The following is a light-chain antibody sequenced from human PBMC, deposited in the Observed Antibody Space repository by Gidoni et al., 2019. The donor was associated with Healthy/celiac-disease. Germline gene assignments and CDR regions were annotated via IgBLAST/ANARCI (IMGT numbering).Light chain of an antibody. CDR2: KAS. V-gene: IGKV1-5*03. J-gene: IGKJ3*01. CDR3: QQYTSYPFT. CDR1: QSISSC. Sequence: EIQMTQSPCTLSASVRDRVTITCRGSQSISSCLAWYQQKRGKAPKLLIYKASSLERGVPSRFSGSGSGTAFTLTISSLLPDDFATYYCQQYTSYPFTFGPXTKVDIK.